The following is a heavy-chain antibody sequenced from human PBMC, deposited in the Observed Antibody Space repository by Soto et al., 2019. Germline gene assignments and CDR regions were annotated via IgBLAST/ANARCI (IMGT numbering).Heavy chain of an antibody. V-gene: IGHV4-34*01. D-gene: IGHD2-15*01. Sequence: SETLSLTCAFYGWSFSGYYWSWIRQPPGKGLEWIGEINHSGSTNYNPSLKSRVTISVDTSKNQFSLKLSSVTAADTAVYYCASGCSGGSCYSEGPYFDYWGQGTLVTVSS. J-gene: IGHJ4*02. CDR2: INHSGST. CDR3: ASGCSGGSCYSEGPYFDY. CDR1: GWSFSGYY.